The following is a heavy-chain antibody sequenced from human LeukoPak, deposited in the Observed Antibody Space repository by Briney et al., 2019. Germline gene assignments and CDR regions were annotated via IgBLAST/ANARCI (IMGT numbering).Heavy chain of an antibody. J-gene: IGHJ4*02. CDR3: ARDEAFPDSGSLYYFDY. Sequence: GGSLRLSCAASGFTFSSYAMHWVRQAPGKGLEWVAVISYDGSNKYYADSVKGRFTISRDNSKNTLYLQMNSLRAEDTAVYYCARDEAFPDSGSLYYFDYWGQGTLVTVSS. CDR1: GFTFSSYA. CDR2: ISYDGSNK. V-gene: IGHV3-30-3*01. D-gene: IGHD1-26*01.